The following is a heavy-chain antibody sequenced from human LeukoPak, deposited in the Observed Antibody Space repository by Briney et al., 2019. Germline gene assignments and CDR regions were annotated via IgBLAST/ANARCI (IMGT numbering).Heavy chain of an antibody. Sequence: GASLRLSCAASGFTFSSYAMSWVRQAPGKGLEWVSAISGSGGSTYYADSVKGRFTISRDNSKNTLYLQMNSLRAEDTAVYYCANDYLPEPNWFDPWGQGTLVTVSS. CDR1: GFTFSSYA. J-gene: IGHJ5*02. D-gene: IGHD1-14*01. CDR2: ISGSGGST. V-gene: IGHV3-23*01. CDR3: ANDYLPEPNWFDP.